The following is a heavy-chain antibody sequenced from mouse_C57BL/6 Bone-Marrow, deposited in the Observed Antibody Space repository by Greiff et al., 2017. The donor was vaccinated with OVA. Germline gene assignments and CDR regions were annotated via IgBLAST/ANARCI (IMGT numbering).Heavy chain of an antibody. Sequence: EVQLVESGGGLVQPGGSLKLSCAASGFTFSDYYMYWVRQTPEKRLEWVAYISNGGGSTYHPDTVTGRITISRDKAKNTMDLQMGRLKSKDTAMDYCARPYGYDRAWFAYWGKGTLVTVSA. J-gene: IGHJ3*01. V-gene: IGHV5-12*01. CDR2: ISNGGGST. CDR3: ARPYGYDRAWFAY. D-gene: IGHD2-2*01. CDR1: GFTFSDYY.